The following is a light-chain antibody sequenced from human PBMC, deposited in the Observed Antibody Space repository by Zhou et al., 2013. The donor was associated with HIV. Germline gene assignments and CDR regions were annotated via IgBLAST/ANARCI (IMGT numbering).Light chain of an antibody. CDR2: KAS. Sequence: DIQLTQSPSTLSASVGDRVTITCRANQSINNWLAWYQQKPGKAPKLLIFKASSLQSGVPSRFSGSGSGTEFSLTISSLQPDDFATYYCQQCHSYWTFGQGTKGGNQT. CDR3: QQCHSYWT. CDR1: QSINNW. V-gene: IGKV1-5*03. J-gene: IGKJ1*01.